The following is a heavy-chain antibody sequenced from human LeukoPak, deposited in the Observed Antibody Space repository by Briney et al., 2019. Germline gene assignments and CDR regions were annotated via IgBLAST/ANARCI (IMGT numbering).Heavy chain of an antibody. CDR3: ARDDDILTGPGAFDI. D-gene: IGHD3-9*01. J-gene: IGHJ3*02. CDR2: IYYSGST. CDR1: GGSISSYY. Sequence: SETLSLTCTVSGGSISSYYWSWIRQPPGKGLEWIGYIYYSGSTNYNPSLKSRVTISVDTSKNQFSLKLSSVTAADTAVYYCARDDDILTGPGAFDIWGQGTMVTVSS. V-gene: IGHV4-59*01.